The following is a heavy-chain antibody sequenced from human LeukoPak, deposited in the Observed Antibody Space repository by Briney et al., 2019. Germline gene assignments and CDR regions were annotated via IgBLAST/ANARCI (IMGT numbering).Heavy chain of an antibody. D-gene: IGHD2-2*01. V-gene: IGHV1-18*01. CDR1: GYTFTSYG. Sequence: ASVKVSCKASGYTFTSYGISWVRQAPGQGLEWMGWISAYNGNTNYAQKLQGRVTMTTDTSTSTAYMELRSLRSDDTAVYYCARDPPQIVVVPAAPYYYYYYMDVWGKGTTVTDSS. CDR2: ISAYNGNT. CDR3: ARDPPQIVVVPAAPYYYYYYMDV. J-gene: IGHJ6*03.